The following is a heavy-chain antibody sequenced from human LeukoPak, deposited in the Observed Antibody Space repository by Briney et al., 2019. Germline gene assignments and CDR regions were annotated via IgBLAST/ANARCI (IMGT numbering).Heavy chain of an antibody. CDR1: GFTFSSYW. D-gene: IGHD4-17*01. V-gene: IGHV3-7*02. CDR2: ISEDGSEK. Sequence: GGSLRLSCAASGFTFSSYWMSWVRQAPGKGLEWVAKISEDGSEKYYVDSVEGRFTISRDNAKNSLCLQMNGLRAEDTAVYYCARARGMDDYGDFRIKWGQGTLVTVSS. CDR3: ARARGMDDYGDFRIK. J-gene: IGHJ4*02.